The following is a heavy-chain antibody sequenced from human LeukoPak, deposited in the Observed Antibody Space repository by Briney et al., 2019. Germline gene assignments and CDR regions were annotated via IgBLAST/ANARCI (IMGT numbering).Heavy chain of an antibody. V-gene: IGHV1-69*01. Sequence: SVKVSCKASGGTFSSYAFNWVRQAPGQGLEWMGGIIPIFDTANYAQKFQGRVTITADESTSTAYMELSSLRSEDTAVYYCARLAATTLMNYFDYWGQGTLVTVSS. J-gene: IGHJ4*02. D-gene: IGHD1-1*01. CDR2: IIPIFDTA. CDR1: GGTFSSYA. CDR3: ARLAATTLMNYFDY.